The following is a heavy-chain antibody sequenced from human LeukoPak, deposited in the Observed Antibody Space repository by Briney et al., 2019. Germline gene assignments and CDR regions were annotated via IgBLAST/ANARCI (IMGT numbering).Heavy chain of an antibody. CDR2: IYHSGST. CDR3: ARHVLHGPTLYWYFDL. CDR1: GGSISSSNW. V-gene: IGHV4-4*02. D-gene: IGHD2-15*01. J-gene: IGHJ2*01. Sequence: SETLSLTCAVSGGSISSSNWWSWVRQPPGKGLEWIGEIYHSGSTNYNPSLKSRVTISVDTSKNQFSLKLSSVTAADTAVYYCARHVLHGPTLYWYFDLWGRGTLVTVSS.